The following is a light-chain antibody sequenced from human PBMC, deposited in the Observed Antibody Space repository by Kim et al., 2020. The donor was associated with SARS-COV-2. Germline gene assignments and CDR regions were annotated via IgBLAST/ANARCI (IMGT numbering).Light chain of an antibody. CDR2: GKN. CDR3: NSRDSNDNVV. V-gene: IGLV3-19*01. CDR1: SLRSYY. Sequence: VALGPTVRITCQGDSLRSYYATWYQEKPGQAPIVVIYGKNNRPSGIPDRFSGSSSGNTASLTITGTQAGDEADYYCNSRDSNDNVVFGGGTQLTVL. J-gene: IGLJ2*01.